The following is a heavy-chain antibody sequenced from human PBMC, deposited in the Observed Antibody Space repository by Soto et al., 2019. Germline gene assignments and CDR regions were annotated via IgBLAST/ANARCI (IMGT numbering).Heavy chain of an antibody. CDR3: ARLIQAAAAIDY. Sequence: GESLKISCKGSGYSFTIDCIGLVVRMPGKGLEWMWIIYPCDSDSIYSPSFQGQVTISADKSISTAYLQWSSLKASDTAMYYCARLIQAAAAIDYWGQGTLVT. J-gene: IGHJ4*02. CDR1: GYSFTIDC. CDR2: IYPCDSDS. V-gene: IGHV5-51*01. D-gene: IGHD6-13*01.